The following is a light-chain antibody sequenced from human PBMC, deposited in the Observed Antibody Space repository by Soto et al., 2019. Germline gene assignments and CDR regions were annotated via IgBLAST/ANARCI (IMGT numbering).Light chain of an antibody. CDR1: QSLLHSNGYNY. V-gene: IGKV2-28*01. CDR2: LGS. CDR3: MQALLRIT. Sequence: DIVMTQSPLSLPVTPGEPASISCRSSQSLLHSNGYNYLDWYLQKPGQSPQLLIYLGSNRASGVPDRFSGSGSGTDFTLKISRVEAEDVGVYYCMQALLRITFGPGTKVDIK. J-gene: IGKJ3*01.